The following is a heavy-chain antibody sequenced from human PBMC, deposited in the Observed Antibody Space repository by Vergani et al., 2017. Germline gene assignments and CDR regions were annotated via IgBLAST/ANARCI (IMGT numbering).Heavy chain of an antibody. J-gene: IGHJ4*02. V-gene: IGHV4-61*08. D-gene: IGHD2-8*01. CDR1: GGSISSGDYY. CDR2: IYYSGST. Sequence: QVQLQESGPGLVKPSQTLSLTCTVSGGSISSGDYYWSWIRQPPGKGLEWIGYIYYSGSTNYNPSLKSRVTISVDTSKNQFSLKLSSVTAADTAVYYCARGGAYCTNGVCWFDYWGQGTLVTVSS. CDR3: ARGGAYCTNGVCWFDY.